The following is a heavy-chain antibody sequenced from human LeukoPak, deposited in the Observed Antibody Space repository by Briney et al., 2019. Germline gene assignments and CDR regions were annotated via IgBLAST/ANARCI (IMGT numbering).Heavy chain of an antibody. CDR2: ISDGGTK. Sequence: PGGSLRLSCAVSGISVSNIYMTWVRQAPGKGLACVSVISDGGTKFYVDSVRGRFTISRDRAKNMLYLQMNDVRAEDTAIYYCAGAPETGRWGQGTLVTVSS. CDR3: AGAPETGR. D-gene: IGHD5-24*01. V-gene: IGHV3-66*01. J-gene: IGHJ4*02. CDR1: GISVSNIY.